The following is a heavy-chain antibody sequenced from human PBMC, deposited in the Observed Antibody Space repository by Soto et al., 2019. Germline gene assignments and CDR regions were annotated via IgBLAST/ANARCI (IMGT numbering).Heavy chain of an antibody. D-gene: IGHD1-26*01. CDR3: ANGYPSPGSYYGLTRFDY. V-gene: IGHV3-23*01. J-gene: IGHJ4*02. Sequence: GGSLRLSCAASGFTFSSYAMSWVRQAPGKGLEWVSAISGSGDSTYYADPVKGRFTISRDNSKNTLYLQMNSPRAEDTAVYYCANGYPSPGSYYGLTRFDYWGQGTLVTVSS. CDR1: GFTFSSYA. CDR2: ISGSGDST.